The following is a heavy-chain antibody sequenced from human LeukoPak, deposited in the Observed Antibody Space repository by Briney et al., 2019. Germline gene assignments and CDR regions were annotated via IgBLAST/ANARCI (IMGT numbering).Heavy chain of an antibody. CDR1: GFTFSSYW. Sequence: GGSLRLSCAASGFTFSSYWMSWVRQAPGRGLEWVANIKQDGSEKYYVDSVKGRFTISRDNAKNSLYLQMNSLRDEDTAVYYCARAAKQYYYDSSGPGDYWGQGTLVTVSS. V-gene: IGHV3-7*01. D-gene: IGHD3-22*01. J-gene: IGHJ4*02. CDR3: ARAAKQYYYDSSGPGDY. CDR2: IKQDGSEK.